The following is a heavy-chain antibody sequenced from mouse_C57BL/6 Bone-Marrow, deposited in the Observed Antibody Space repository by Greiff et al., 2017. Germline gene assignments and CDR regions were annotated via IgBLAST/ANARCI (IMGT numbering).Heavy chain of an antibody. D-gene: IGHD1-1*01. CDR3: ARLYYFDV. CDR1: GFTFSDYY. V-gene: IGHV5-12*01. J-gene: IGHJ1*03. Sequence: EVQLVESGGGLVQPGGSLKLSCAASGFTFSDYYMYWVRQTPEKRLEWVAYISNGGGSTYYPDTVKGRFTISRDNAKNTLYLQMSRLKSEDTAMYYCARLYYFDVWGTGTTVTVSS. CDR2: ISNGGGST.